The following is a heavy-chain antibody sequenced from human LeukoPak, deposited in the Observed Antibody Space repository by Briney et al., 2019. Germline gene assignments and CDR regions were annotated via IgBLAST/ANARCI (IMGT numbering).Heavy chain of an antibody. CDR1: GFTFSNYA. V-gene: IGHV3-23*01. CDR3: AKDFSWYLGAFDI. J-gene: IGHJ3*02. CDR2: ISGSGGST. D-gene: IGHD6-13*01. Sequence: PGGSLRLSCAASGFTFSNYAMSWVRQAPGKGLEWVSGISGSGGSTFYADSVKGRFTISRDNSKNTLYLQMNSLRAEDTAVYYCAKDFSWYLGAFDIWGQGTMVTVSS.